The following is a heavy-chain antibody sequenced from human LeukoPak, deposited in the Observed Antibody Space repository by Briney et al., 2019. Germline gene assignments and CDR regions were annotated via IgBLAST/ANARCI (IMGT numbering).Heavy chain of an antibody. CDR1: GYSISSGYY. Sequence: SETLSLTCAVSGYSISSGYYWGWIRQPPGKGVEWIGSIYNSGSTYYNPSLKSRVTISVDTSKNQFSLKLSSVTAADTAVYYCATRGYGSGSYGAFDIWGQGTMVTVSS. J-gene: IGHJ3*02. CDR3: ATRGYGSGSYGAFDI. V-gene: IGHV4-38-2*01. CDR2: IYNSGST. D-gene: IGHD3-10*01.